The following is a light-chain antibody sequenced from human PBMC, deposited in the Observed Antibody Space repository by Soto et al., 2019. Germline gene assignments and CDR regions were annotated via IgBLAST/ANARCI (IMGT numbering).Light chain of an antibody. Sequence: NFMLTQPHSVSESPGKTVTISCTRSSGSIASNYVQWYQQRPGSSPTTVIYEDNQRPSGVPDRFSGSIDSSSNSASLTISGLKTEDEADYYCQSYDSSNPLPWVFGGGTKLTVL. V-gene: IGLV6-57*01. J-gene: IGLJ3*02. CDR1: SGSIASNY. CDR2: EDN. CDR3: QSYDSSNPLPWV.